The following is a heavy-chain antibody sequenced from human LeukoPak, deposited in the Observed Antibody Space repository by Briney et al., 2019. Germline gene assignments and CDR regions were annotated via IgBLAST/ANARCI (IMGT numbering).Heavy chain of an antibody. CDR1: GFIFSSYW. CDR3: ARDLRSSGYYAFDY. V-gene: IGHV3-7*01. J-gene: IGHJ4*02. D-gene: IGHD3-22*01. Sequence: GGSLLLSCAAPGFIFSSYWMTWVRQAPGKGLERVANRKQDGSERYYVDSVKGRFTISRDNAKNSLYLQMDRLRAEDTAVYYCARDLRSSGYYAFDYWGQGTLVTVSS. CDR2: RKQDGSER.